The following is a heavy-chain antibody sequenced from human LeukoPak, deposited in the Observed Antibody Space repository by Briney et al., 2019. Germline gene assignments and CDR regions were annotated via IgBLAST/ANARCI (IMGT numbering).Heavy chain of an antibody. Sequence: SVKVSCKASGYTFTSYDINWVRQATGQGLEWVGGIIPIFGTANYAQKFQGRVTITTDESTSTAYMELSSLRSEDTAVYYCARGDYGGNLDYWGQGTLVTVSS. CDR2: IIPIFGTA. D-gene: IGHD4-23*01. CDR1: GYTFTSYD. CDR3: ARGDYGGNLDY. J-gene: IGHJ4*02. V-gene: IGHV1-69*05.